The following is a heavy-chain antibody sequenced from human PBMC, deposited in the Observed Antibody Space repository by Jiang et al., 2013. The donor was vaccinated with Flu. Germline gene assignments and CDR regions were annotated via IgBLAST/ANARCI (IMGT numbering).Heavy chain of an antibody. V-gene: IGHV2-5*02. J-gene: IGHJ4*02. CDR1: GFSLSTSGVG. CDR2: IYWDDDK. Sequence: KPTQTLTLTCTFSGFSLSTSGVGVGWIRQPPGKALEWLALIYWDDDKRYSPSLKSRLTITKDTSKNQVVLTMTNMDPVDTATYYCAHEDITMILVVIPFDYWAREXWSPSPQ. D-gene: IGHD3-22*01. CDR3: AHEDITMILVVIPFDY.